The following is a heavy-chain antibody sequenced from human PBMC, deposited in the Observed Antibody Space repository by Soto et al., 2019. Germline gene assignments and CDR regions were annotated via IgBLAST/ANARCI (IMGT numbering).Heavy chain of an antibody. Sequence: QVQLVQSGAEVKKPGSSVKVSCKASGGTFSSYTISWVRQAPGQGLEWMGRIIPILGIANYAQKFQGRVTITADKSTSTAYMELSSLRSEDTAVYYCARDSGGYDLYYYYGMDVWGQGTTFTVSS. V-gene: IGHV1-69*08. D-gene: IGHD5-12*01. CDR2: IIPILGIA. CDR1: GGTFSSYT. CDR3: ARDSGGYDLYYYYGMDV. J-gene: IGHJ6*02.